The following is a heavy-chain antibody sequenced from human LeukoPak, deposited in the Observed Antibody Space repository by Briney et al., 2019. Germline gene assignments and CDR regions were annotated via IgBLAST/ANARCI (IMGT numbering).Heavy chain of an antibody. D-gene: IGHD3-3*01. CDR1: GYTFTSYY. J-gene: IGHJ6*03. V-gene: IGHV1-46*01. CDR3: ARVRYYDFWSGSPDYYMDV. Sequence: ASVKVSCKASGYTFTSYYMHWVRQARGQGLEWMGIINPSGGSTSYAQKFRGRVTMTRDTSTSTAYMELRSLRSDDTAVYYCARVRYYDFWSGSPDYYMDVWGKGTTVTVSS. CDR2: INPSGGST.